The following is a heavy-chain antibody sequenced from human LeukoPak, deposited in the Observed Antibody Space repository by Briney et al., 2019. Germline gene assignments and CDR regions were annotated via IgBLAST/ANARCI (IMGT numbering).Heavy chain of an antibody. CDR3: ARAMYYYDSSGYLGY. J-gene: IGHJ4*02. Sequence: GGSLRLSCAASGFTFSSYWMSWVRQAPGKGLEWAANIKQDGSEKYYADSVKGRFTISRDNAKNSLYLQMNSLRAEDTAVYYCARAMYYYDSSGYLGYWGQGTLVTVSS. CDR1: GFTFSSYW. D-gene: IGHD3-22*01. CDR2: IKQDGSEK. V-gene: IGHV3-7*04.